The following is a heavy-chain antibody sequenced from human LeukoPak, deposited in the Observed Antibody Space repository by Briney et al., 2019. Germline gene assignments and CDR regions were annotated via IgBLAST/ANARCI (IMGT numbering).Heavy chain of an antibody. Sequence: SETLSFTCAVSGYSISSGYYWGWIRQPPGKGLEWIGSIYHSGSTYYNPSLKSRVTISVDTSKNQFSLKLSSVTAADTAVYYCARHRDYDFWSGYPDAFDIWGQGTMVTVSS. CDR1: GYSISSGYY. V-gene: IGHV4-38-2*01. CDR3: ARHRDYDFWSGYPDAFDI. CDR2: IYHSGST. D-gene: IGHD3-3*01. J-gene: IGHJ3*02.